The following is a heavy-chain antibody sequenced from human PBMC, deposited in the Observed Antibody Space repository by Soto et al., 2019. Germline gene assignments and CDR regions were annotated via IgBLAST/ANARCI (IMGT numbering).Heavy chain of an antibody. Sequence: PGGSLRLSCAASGFTFSSYEMNWVRQAPGKGLEWVSYISSSGSTIYYADSVKGRFTISRDNAKNSLYLQMNSLRAEDTAVYYCARVTGTAVHFDYWGQGTLVTVSS. V-gene: IGHV3-48*03. J-gene: IGHJ4*02. CDR3: ARVTGTAVHFDY. CDR2: ISSSGSTI. CDR1: GFTFSSYE. D-gene: IGHD6-19*01.